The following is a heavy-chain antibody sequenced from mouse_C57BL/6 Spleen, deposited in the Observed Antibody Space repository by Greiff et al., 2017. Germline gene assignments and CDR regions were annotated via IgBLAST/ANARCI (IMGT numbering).Heavy chain of an antibody. Sequence: QVQLQQPGAELVKPGASVKLSCKASGYTFTSYWMHWVKQRPGQGLEWIGMIHPNSGSTNYNEKFKSKATLTVDKSSSTAYMQLSSLTSEDSAVYYCARYDYDPVWFAYGGQGTLVTVSA. CDR2: IHPNSGST. CDR3: ARYDYDPVWFAY. CDR1: GYTFTSYW. V-gene: IGHV1-64*01. J-gene: IGHJ3*01. D-gene: IGHD2-4*01.